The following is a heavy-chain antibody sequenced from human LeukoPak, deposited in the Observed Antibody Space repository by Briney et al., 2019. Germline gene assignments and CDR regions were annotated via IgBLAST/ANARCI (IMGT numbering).Heavy chain of an antibody. Sequence: SETLSLTCTVSGGSISSGDYYWSWIRQPPGKGPEWIGYIYYSGSTYYNPSLKSRVTISVDTSKNQFSLKLSSVTAADTAVYYCASRSIVATVDYWGQGTLVTVSS. CDR2: IYYSGST. D-gene: IGHD5-12*01. J-gene: IGHJ4*02. CDR1: GGSISSGDYY. CDR3: ASRSIVATVDY. V-gene: IGHV4-30-4*08.